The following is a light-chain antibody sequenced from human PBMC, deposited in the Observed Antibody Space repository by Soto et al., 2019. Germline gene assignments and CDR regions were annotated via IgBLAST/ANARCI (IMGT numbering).Light chain of an antibody. CDR1: SSDVGTYKY. V-gene: IGLV2-14*01. Sequence: QSALTQPASVSGSPGQSITISCTGTSSDVGTYKYVSWYQQHPGKAPKLMIYDVSNRPSGVSNRFSGSKSGNTASLTISGLQAEDEADYYRSSYTTSSKVVFGGGTKLTVL. CDR2: DVS. CDR3: SSYTTSSKVV. J-gene: IGLJ2*01.